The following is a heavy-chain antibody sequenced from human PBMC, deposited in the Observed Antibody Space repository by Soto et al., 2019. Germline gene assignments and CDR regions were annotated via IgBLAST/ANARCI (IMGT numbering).Heavy chain of an antibody. CDR2: IKQDGSEK. D-gene: IGHD6-6*01. CDR3: ARSPFSSIASLPDY. J-gene: IGHJ4*02. V-gene: IGHV3-7*01. Sequence: PGGSLRLFCAASGFTFSSYWMSWVRQAPGKGLEWVANIKQDGSEKYYVDSVKGRFTISRDNAKNSLYLQMNSLRAEDTAVYYCARSPFSSIASLPDYWGQGTLVTVSS. CDR1: GFTFSSYW.